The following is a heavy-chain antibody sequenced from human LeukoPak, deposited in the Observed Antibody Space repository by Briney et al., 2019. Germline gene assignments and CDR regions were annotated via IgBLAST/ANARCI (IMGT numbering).Heavy chain of an antibody. V-gene: IGHV4-39*01. D-gene: IGHD3-22*01. Sequence: PSETLSLTCTVSGGSITSNYHYWGWIRQPPGKGLEWMGNIYHGGPTYYSPSLQSRITISVDTSKNQFYVKLRSVTAADTAVYYCARLLGSSYYSFDSWGKGTLVTVSS. CDR3: ARLLGSSYYSFDS. CDR2: IYHGGPT. CDR1: GGSITSNYHY. J-gene: IGHJ4*02.